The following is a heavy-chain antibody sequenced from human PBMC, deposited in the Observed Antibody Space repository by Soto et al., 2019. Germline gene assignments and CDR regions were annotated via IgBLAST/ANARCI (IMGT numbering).Heavy chain of an antibody. CDR2: INAGNGNT. CDR1: GYTFISYA. Sequence: SVEVSCKSSGYTFISYAIHWVRQAPGQRLEWMGWINAGNGNTKYSQKFQGRVTITRDTSASTAYMELTSLRSEDTAVYYCARDLQGLYYFQYWGQGTLVTASS. V-gene: IGHV1-3*01. J-gene: IGHJ4*02. CDR3: ARDLQGLYYFQY.